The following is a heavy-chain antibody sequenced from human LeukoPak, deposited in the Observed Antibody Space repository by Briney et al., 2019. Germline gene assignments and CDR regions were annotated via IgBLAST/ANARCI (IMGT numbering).Heavy chain of an antibody. D-gene: IGHD3-22*01. Sequence: SVKVSCKASGDTFSKYAITWVRQAPGQGLEWMGRIIPILGRPSYAQNFQGRVTITADKSTSTAYMELSSLRCEDTGVYYCGRECDYDSRSAEIDYWGQGTLVTVFS. J-gene: IGHJ4*02. CDR1: GDTFSKYA. CDR3: GRECDYDSRSAEIDY. CDR2: IIPILGRP. V-gene: IGHV1-69*04.